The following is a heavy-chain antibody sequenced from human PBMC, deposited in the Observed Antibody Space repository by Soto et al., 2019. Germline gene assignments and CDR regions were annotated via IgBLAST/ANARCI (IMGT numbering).Heavy chain of an antibody. CDR3: AKDRSNYGSGSYYFRIAFDI. V-gene: IGHV3-23*01. D-gene: IGHD3-10*01. CDR1: GFTFSSYA. CDR2: ISGSGGST. J-gene: IGHJ3*02. Sequence: GGSLRLSCAASGFTFSSYAMSWVRQAPGKGLEWVSAISGSGGSTYYADSVKGRFTISRDNSKNTLYLQMNSLRAEDTAVYYCAKDRSNYGSGSYYFRIAFDIWGQGTMVTVSS.